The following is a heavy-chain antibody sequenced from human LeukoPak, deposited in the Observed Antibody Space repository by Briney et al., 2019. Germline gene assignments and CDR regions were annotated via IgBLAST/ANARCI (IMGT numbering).Heavy chain of an antibody. CDR2: ISASGVRT. D-gene: IGHD2-8*01. V-gene: IGHV3-23*01. CDR3: ARDCRCTNGV. CDR1: GFTFTSCP. J-gene: IGHJ4*02. Sequence: GGSLRLSCAASGFTFTSCPMSWVRQAPGKGLEWVSAISASGVRTYYADSVKGRFTISRDNAKNSLYLQMNSLRAEDTAVYYCARDCRCTNGVWGQGTLVTVSS.